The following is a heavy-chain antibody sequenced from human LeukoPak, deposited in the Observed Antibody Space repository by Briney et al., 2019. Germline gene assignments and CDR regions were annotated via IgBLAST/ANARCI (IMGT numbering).Heavy chain of an antibody. V-gene: IGHV3-30*02. J-gene: IGHJ6*03. CDR2: IRYDGSNK. D-gene: IGHD2-2*01. CDR3: AKDTSSTSWQGHYMDV. Sequence: GGSLRLSCAASGFTFSSYGMHCVRQAPGKGLEWVAFIRYDGSNKYYADSVKGRFTISRDNSKNTLYLQMNSLRAEDTAVYYCAKDTSSTSWQGHYMDVWGKGTTVTVSS. CDR1: GFTFSSYG.